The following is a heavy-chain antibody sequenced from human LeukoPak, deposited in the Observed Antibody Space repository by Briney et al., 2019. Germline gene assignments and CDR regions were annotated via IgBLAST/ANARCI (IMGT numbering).Heavy chain of an antibody. D-gene: IGHD3-10*01. CDR1: GFTFSSYI. Sequence: PGGSLRLSCAASGFTFSSYIMNWVRQAPGKGLEWVSYISSSGSTIYYADSVKGRFTISRDNAKNSLYLQMNSLRAEDTAVYYCAREGPYYYGSGSYYEYWGQGTLVTVSS. V-gene: IGHV3-48*03. CDR2: ISSSGSTI. J-gene: IGHJ4*02. CDR3: AREGPYYYGSGSYYEY.